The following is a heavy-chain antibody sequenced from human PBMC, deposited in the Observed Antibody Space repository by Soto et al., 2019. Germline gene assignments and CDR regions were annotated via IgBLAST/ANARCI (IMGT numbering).Heavy chain of an antibody. CDR1: GGTFSSYT. CDR3: ARHNRWRGYGSGSNYYMDV. V-gene: IGHV1-69*02. D-gene: IGHD3-10*01. Sequence: SVKVSCKASGGTFSSYTISWVRQAPGQGLEWMGRIIPILGIANYAQKFQGRVTITADKSTSTAYMELSSLSSVTAADTAVYYCARHNRWRGYGSGSNYYMDVWGKGTTVTVSS. CDR2: IIPILGIA. J-gene: IGHJ6*03.